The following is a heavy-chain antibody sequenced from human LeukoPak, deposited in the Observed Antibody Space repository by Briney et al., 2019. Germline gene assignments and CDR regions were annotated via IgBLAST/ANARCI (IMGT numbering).Heavy chain of an antibody. CDR3: ATMHTYDFWSGYSNFDY. Sequence: PGGSLRLSCAASGFTFSSYWMHWVRQAPGKGLVWVSRINSDGSSTSYADSVKGRFTISRDNAKNMLYLQMNSLRAEDTAVYYCATMHTYDFWSGYSNFDYWGQGTLVTVSS. J-gene: IGHJ4*02. V-gene: IGHV3-74*01. CDR2: INSDGSST. D-gene: IGHD3-3*01. CDR1: GFTFSSYW.